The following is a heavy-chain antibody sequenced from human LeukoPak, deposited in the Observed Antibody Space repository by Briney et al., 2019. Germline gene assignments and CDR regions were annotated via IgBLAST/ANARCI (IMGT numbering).Heavy chain of an antibody. CDR2: ISSSSSYI. CDR1: GFTFSSYS. D-gene: IGHD1-26*01. Sequence: GGSLRLSCAASGFTFSSYSMNWVRQAPGKGLGWVSSISSSSSYIYYADSVKGRFTISRDNAKNLLYLQMNSLRAEDTAVYYCARVGGGSYYRYYYYYMDVWGKGTTVTVSS. J-gene: IGHJ6*03. CDR3: ARVGGGSYYRYYYYYMDV. V-gene: IGHV3-21*01.